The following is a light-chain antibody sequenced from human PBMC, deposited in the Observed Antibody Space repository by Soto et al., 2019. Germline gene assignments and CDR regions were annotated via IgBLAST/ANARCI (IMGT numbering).Light chain of an antibody. CDR3: QQYGRSPPLT. Sequence: EIVLTQSPGTLSLSPGERATLSCRASQSVSSTYIAWYQQNPGRAHRLLIYGASSRATGIPDRFSGSGSGTDFTLTISRLEPEDFAVYFCQQYGRSPPLTFGQGTKVEIK. V-gene: IGKV3-20*01. CDR2: GAS. CDR1: QSVSSTY. J-gene: IGKJ2*01.